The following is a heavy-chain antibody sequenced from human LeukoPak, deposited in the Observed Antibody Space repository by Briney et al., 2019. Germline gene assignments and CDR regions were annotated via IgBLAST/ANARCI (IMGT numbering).Heavy chain of an antibody. CDR2: IYYSGST. Sequence: SETLSLTCTVSGGSISSSSYYWGWIRQPPGKGLEWIGSIYYSGSTYYNPSLKSRVTISVDKSKNQFSLKLSSVTAADTAVYYCARVPIPNCSSTSCYSWFDPWGQGTLVTVSS. J-gene: IGHJ5*02. V-gene: IGHV4-39*07. D-gene: IGHD2-2*01. CDR1: GGSISSSSYY. CDR3: ARVPIPNCSSTSCYSWFDP.